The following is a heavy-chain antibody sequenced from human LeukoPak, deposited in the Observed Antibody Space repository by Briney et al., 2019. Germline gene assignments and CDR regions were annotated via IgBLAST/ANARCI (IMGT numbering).Heavy chain of an antibody. J-gene: IGHJ4*02. Sequence: GGSLRLSCAVSGFTFSTYSMNWVRQAPGKGLEWISFIRHDSSDIYYADSVKGRFTISRDNARDSLYLQMNSLRAEDTAVYYCARDLYADYVWGSFDYWGQGTLVTVSS. CDR2: IRHDSSDI. CDR1: GFTFSTYS. CDR3: ARDLYADYVWGSFDY. V-gene: IGHV3-48*01. D-gene: IGHD3-16*01.